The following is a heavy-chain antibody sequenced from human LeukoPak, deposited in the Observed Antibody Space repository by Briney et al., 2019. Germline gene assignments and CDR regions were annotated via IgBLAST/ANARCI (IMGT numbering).Heavy chain of an antibody. J-gene: IGHJ5*02. CDR3: ARAYCGGDCYRGWFDP. CDR2: IYYSGST. CDR1: GGSINSYY. D-gene: IGHD2-21*02. V-gene: IGHV4-59*01. Sequence: SETLSLTCTVSGGSINSYYWSWIRQPPGKGLEWIGYIYYSGSTNYNPSLKSRVTISVDTSKNQFSLKLSSVTAADTAVYYCARAYCGGDCYRGWFDPWGQGTLVTVSS.